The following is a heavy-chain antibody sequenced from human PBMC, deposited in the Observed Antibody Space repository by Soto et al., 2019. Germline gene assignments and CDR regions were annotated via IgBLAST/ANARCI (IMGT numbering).Heavy chain of an antibody. CDR1: GYTFTSHD. D-gene: IGHD3-16*01. Sequence: ASVKVSCKASGYTFTSHDLTWVRQAPGQGLEWMGWMNLKSGTAGSTQKFQGRLTMTRNISISTAYMELSSLRSEDTAVYYCTRDIGGRGALWGPGTLVTVSS. V-gene: IGHV1-8*01. CDR2: MNLKSGTA. CDR3: TRDIGGRGAL. J-gene: IGHJ4*02.